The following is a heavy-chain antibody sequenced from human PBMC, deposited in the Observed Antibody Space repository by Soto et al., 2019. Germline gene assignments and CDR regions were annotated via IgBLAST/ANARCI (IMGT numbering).Heavy chain of an antibody. V-gene: IGHV3-30*18. Sequence: GGSLRLSCAASGFTFSSYGMHWVRQAPGKGLEWVAVISYDGSNKYYADSVKGRFTISRDNSKNTLYLQMNSLRAEDTAVYYCAKGIVVAANMFDYWGQGTLVTVSS. D-gene: IGHD2-15*01. CDR3: AKGIVVAANMFDY. CDR1: GFTFSSYG. CDR2: ISYDGSNK. J-gene: IGHJ4*02.